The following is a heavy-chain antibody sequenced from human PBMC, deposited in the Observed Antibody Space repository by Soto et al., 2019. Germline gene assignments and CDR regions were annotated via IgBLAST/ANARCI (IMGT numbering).Heavy chain of an antibody. CDR2: INPSGGRT. V-gene: IGHV1-46*01. CDR1: GYTFTRYY. D-gene: IGHD5-18*01. J-gene: IGHJ4*02. CDR3: ARRDGGYTYGVDY. Sequence: QVQLVQSGAEVKKPGASVKVSCKASGYTFTRYYIHWVRQAPGHGLEWMGIINPSGGRTTYAQTFQGRVTMTMDTSTSTVYMELSSLTSEDTAVYYCARRDGGYTYGVDYWGQGTLVTVSS.